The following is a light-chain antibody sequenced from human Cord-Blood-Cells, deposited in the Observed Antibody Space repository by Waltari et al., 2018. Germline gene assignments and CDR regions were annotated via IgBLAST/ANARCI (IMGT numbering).Light chain of an antibody. J-gene: IGLJ3*02. CDR3: CSYAGSYTWV. Sequence: SALPRPRSVSGSPGQSATIPCPATSSDVGGYNYVSWYQQHPGKAPKLMIYDVSKRPSGVPDRFSGSKSGNTASLTISGLQAEDEADYYCCSYAGSYTWVFGGGTKLTVL. CDR1: SSDVGGYNY. CDR2: DVS. V-gene: IGLV2-11*01.